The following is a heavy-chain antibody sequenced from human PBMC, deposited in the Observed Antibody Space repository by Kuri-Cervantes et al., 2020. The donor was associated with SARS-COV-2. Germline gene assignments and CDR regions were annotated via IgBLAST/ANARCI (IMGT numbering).Heavy chain of an antibody. D-gene: IGHD3-22*01. J-gene: IGHJ4*02. CDR2: IDPSDSET. Sequence: GGSLRLSCKGSGYIFTSYWISWVRQMPGKGLEWMGRIDPSDSETNYSPSFEGHVTMSVDKSINTAYLQWSSLKASDTAMYYCVRCYDSSGYPDYWGQGTLVTVSS. V-gene: IGHV5-10-1*01. CDR3: VRCYDSSGYPDY. CDR1: GYIFTSYW.